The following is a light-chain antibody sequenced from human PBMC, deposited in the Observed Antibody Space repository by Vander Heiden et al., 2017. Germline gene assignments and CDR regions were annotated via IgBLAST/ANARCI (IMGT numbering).Light chain of an antibody. CDR1: SSNIGSNT. CDR3: AAWDDSLNGYWV. CDR2: RNN. Sequence: QSVLTQPPSASGTPGQRVTISCSGSSSNIGSNTVNWYQQLPGTAPKLLIYRNNQRPSGVPDRFSGSKSGTSASLAISGLQSEDEADYYGAAWDDSLNGYWVFGGGTKLTVL. J-gene: IGLJ3*02. V-gene: IGLV1-44*01.